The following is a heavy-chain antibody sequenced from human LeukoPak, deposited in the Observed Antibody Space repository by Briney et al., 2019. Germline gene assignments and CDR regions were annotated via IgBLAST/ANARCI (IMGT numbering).Heavy chain of an antibody. CDR1: GGSISSSSYY. D-gene: IGHD6-13*01. CDR3: ARRSDSSSWYSGDFDY. CDR2: IYYSGST. J-gene: IGHJ4*02. Sequence: PSETLSLTCTVSGGSISSSSYYWGWIRQPPGKGLEWIGSIYYSGSTYYNPSLKSRVTISVDTSKNPFSLKLSSVTAADTAVYYCARRSDSSSWYSGDFDYWGQGTLVTVSS. V-gene: IGHV4-39*01.